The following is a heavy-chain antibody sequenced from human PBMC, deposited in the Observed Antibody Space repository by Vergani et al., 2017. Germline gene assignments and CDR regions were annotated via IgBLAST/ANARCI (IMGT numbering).Heavy chain of an antibody. D-gene: IGHD6-13*01. CDR3: ARDGQGSWYLGGRFDP. V-gene: IGHV3-48*03. CDR2: ISSSGSTI. J-gene: IGHJ5*02. Sequence: EVQLVESGGGLVQPGGSLRLSCAASGFTFSSYEMNWVRQAPGKGLEWVSYISSSGSTIYYADSVKGRFTISRDNAKNSLYLQMNSLRAEDTAVYYCARDGQGSWYLGGRFDPWGQGTLVTVSS. CDR1: GFTFSSYE.